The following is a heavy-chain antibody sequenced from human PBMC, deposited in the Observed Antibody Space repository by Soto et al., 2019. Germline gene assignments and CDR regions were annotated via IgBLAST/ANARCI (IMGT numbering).Heavy chain of an antibody. D-gene: IGHD6-13*01. CDR3: ARGRAAAGRLDV. V-gene: IGHV3-53*01. CDR2: IYSGGST. J-gene: IGHJ6*02. Sequence: PGGSLRLSCAASGSTVSSNYMSWVRQAPGKGLEWVSVIYSGGSTYYVDSVKGRFTISRGNSRNTLYLQMNSLRAEDTAVYYCARGRAAAGRLDVWGQGTTVTVSS. CDR1: GSTVSSNY.